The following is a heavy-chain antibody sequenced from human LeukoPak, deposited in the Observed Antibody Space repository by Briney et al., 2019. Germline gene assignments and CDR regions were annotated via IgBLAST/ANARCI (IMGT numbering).Heavy chain of an antibody. J-gene: IGHJ5*02. Sequence: PGGSLRLSCAASGFSFSSYWMHWVRQALGKGLVWVSRINSDESTTTYADSVKGRFTISRDNAKNTLYLQMNSLRAEDTAIYYCAKSATGTTSNWFDPWGQGTLVTVSS. CDR2: INSDESTT. CDR1: GFSFSSYW. V-gene: IGHV3-74*01. CDR3: AKSATGTTSNWFDP. D-gene: IGHD1-7*01.